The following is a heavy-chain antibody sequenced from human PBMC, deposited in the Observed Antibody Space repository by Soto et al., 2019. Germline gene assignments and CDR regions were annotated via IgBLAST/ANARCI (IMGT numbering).Heavy chain of an antibody. CDR2: ISWDGGST. J-gene: IGHJ4*02. D-gene: IGHD6-19*01. V-gene: IGHV3-43*01. Sequence: PGGSLRLSCAASGFTFDDYTMHWVRQAPGKGLEWVSLISWDGGSTYYADSVKGRFTTSRDNSKNSLYLQMNSLRTEDTALYYCAKDLQPSLVLDYWGQGPLVTVSS. CDR3: AKDLQPSLVLDY. CDR1: GFTFDDYT.